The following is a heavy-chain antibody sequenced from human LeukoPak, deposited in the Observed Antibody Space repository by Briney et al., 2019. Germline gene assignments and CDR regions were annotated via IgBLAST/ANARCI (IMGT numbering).Heavy chain of an antibody. V-gene: IGHV3-30-3*01. CDR2: ISYDGSNK. CDR1: GFTFSSYA. D-gene: IGHD3-10*01. Sequence: GRSLRLSCAASGFTFSSYAMHWVRQAPGKGLEWVAVISYDGSNKYYADSVKGRFTISRDNSKNTLYLQMNSLRAEDTAVYYCAREFLRLWFGELLEYFDYWGQGTLVTVSS. CDR3: AREFLRLWFGELLEYFDY. J-gene: IGHJ4*02.